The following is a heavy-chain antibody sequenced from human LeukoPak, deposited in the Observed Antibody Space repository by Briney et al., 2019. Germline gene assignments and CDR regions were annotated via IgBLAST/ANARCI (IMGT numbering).Heavy chain of an antibody. J-gene: IGHJ3*01. V-gene: IGHV3-7*01. CDR1: GFTFSTYW. CDR3: AMKAVPRPRLYDAFDF. Sequence: PGGSLRLSCAASGFTFSTYWMSWVRQAPGKGLEWVASIKQDGSEKYYLDSVRGRFTISRDNAKNSLYLQMNSLRAEDTAVYYCAMKAVPRPRLYDAFDFWGQGTVVTVSS. CDR2: IKQDGSEK. D-gene: IGHD2-2*02.